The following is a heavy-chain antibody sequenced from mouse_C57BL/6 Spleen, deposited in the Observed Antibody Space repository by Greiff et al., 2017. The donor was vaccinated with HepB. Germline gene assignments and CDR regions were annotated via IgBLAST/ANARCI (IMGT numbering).Heavy chain of an antibody. CDR1: GYTFTSYW. CDR2: IHPNSGST. CDR3: ARSHYDGYYAWFAY. Sequence: QVQLQQPGAELVKPGASVKLSCKASGYTFTSYWMHWVKQRPGQGLEWIGMIHPNSGSTNYNEKFKSKATLTEDKSSSTAYMQLSSLTSEDSAVYYCARSHYDGYYAWFAYWGQGTLVTVSA. J-gene: IGHJ3*01. V-gene: IGHV1-64*01. D-gene: IGHD2-3*01.